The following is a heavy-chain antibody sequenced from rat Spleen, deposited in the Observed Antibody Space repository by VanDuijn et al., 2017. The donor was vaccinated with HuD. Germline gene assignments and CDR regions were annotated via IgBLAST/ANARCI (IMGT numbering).Heavy chain of an antibody. D-gene: IGHD1-12*02. Sequence: EVQLQESGPGLVKPSQSLSLTCSVTGYSITSNYWAWIRKFPGNKMEWMGYISYSGSTSYNPSLKSRISITRDTSKNQFFLQVNSVSSEDTATYYCARNDGTYYYRFAYWGQGTLVTVSS. CDR3: ARNDGTYYYRFAY. CDR2: ISYSGST. V-gene: IGHV3-1*01. CDR1: GYSITSNY. J-gene: IGHJ3*01.